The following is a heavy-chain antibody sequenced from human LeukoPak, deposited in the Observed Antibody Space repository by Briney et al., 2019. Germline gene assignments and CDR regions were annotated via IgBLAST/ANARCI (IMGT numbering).Heavy chain of an antibody. CDR2: INGRGDST. D-gene: IGHD4-17*01. CDR1: GFSFSTYT. V-gene: IGHV3-23*01. CDR3: AKERQTGDYFTSDF. Sequence: GGSLRLSCAASGFSFSTYTMNWVRQAPGKGLEWVSAINGRGDSTFYADSVKGQFTISRDNSKSTVYLQMNSLRADDTAVYYCAKERQTGDYFTSDFWGQGTLVTVSS. J-gene: IGHJ4*02.